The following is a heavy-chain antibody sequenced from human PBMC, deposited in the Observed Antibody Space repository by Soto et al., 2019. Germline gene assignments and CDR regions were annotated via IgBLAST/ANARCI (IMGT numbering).Heavy chain of an antibody. CDR2: IDAGNGNT. CDR3: ARAPYDSSGHGHYYGMEV. D-gene: IGHD3-22*01. V-gene: IGHV1-3*01. CDR1: GYTCTSCA. Sequence: ASVRVSCRASGYTCTSCAMHWVRQAPGQRLEWMGWIDAGNGNTKYSQKFQGRVTITRDTSASTAYMDLSSLRSEDTAVYYCARAPYDSSGHGHYYGMEVWGQGTTVTVSS. J-gene: IGHJ6*02.